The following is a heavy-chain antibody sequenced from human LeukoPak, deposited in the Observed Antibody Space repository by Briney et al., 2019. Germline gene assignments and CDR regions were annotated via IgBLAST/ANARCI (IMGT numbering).Heavy chain of an antibody. CDR2: INPNSGGT. Sequence: GASVKVSCKASGYTFTGYYMHWVRQAPGQGLEWMGWINPNSGGTNYAQKFQGRVTMTRDTSISTAYMELSRLRSDDTAVYYCARGYSRFDVGFDYWGQGTPVTVSS. V-gene: IGHV1-2*02. J-gene: IGHJ4*02. CDR1: GYTFTGYY. D-gene: IGHD6-13*01. CDR3: ARGYSRFDVGFDY.